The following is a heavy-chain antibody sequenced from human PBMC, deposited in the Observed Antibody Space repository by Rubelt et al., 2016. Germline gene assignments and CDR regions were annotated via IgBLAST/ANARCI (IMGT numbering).Heavy chain of an antibody. CDR2: IYYSGST. CDR1: GGSISSYY. CDR3: ARDRPSDYYYGMDV. V-gene: IGHV4-59*01. J-gene: IGHJ6*02. Sequence: QVQLQESGPGLVKPSETLSLTCTVSGGSISSYYWSWIRQPPGKGLEWIGYIYYSGSTNYNPSLKSRVTISVDTSKNHFSLKLSSVTAADTAVYYCARDRPSDYYYGMDVWGQGTTVTVSS.